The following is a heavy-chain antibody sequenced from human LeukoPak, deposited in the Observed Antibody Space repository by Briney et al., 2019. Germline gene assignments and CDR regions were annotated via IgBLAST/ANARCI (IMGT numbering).Heavy chain of an antibody. CDR1: GFTFSRYA. D-gene: IGHD3-10*01. J-gene: IGHJ4*02. CDR3: AKDRPTYGSGSPIDF. V-gene: IGHV3-23*01. CDR2: VTGGGGST. Sequence: AGGSLRLSCAASGFTFSRYAMNWVRQAPGKGLEWLSAVTGGGGSTYYADSVKGRFTISRDNSKNTLYLQLNSLRAEDTALYFCAKDRPTYGSGSPIDFWGQGTLVTVSS.